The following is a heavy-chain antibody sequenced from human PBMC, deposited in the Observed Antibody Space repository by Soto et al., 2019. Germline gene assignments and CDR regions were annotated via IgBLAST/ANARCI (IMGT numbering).Heavy chain of an antibody. CDR2: IIPIFGTA. Sequence: QVQLVQSGAEVKKPGSSVKVSCKASGGTFSSYAISWVRQAPGQGLEWMGGIIPIFGTANYAQKFQGRVTITADESTSTAYMELSSLRSEDTAVYYCARDKPEPGVVRFYYYYGMDVWGQGTTVTVSS. J-gene: IGHJ6*02. D-gene: IGHD3-3*01. CDR1: GGTFSSYA. V-gene: IGHV1-69*12. CDR3: ARDKPEPGVVRFYYYYGMDV.